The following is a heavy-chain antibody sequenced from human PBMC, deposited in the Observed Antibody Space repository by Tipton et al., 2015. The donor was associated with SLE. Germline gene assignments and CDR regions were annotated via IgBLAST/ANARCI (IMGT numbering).Heavy chain of an antibody. V-gene: IGHV4-34*01. CDR2: INHSGST. J-gene: IGHJ4*02. D-gene: IGHD3-10*01. Sequence: TLSLTCAVYGGSFSGYYWSWIRQPPGKGLEWIGEINHSGSTNYNPSLKSRVTIPVDTSKNQFSLKLSSVTAADTAVYYCARGKSLMVRGDLDYWGQGTLVTVSS. CDR1: GGSFSGYY. CDR3: ARGKSLMVRGDLDY.